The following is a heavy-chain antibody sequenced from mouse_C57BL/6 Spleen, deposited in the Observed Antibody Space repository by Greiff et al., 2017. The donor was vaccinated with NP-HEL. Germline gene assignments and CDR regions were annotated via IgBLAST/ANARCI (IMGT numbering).Heavy chain of an antibody. CDR1: GYSFTSYY. V-gene: IGHV1-66*01. CDR2: IYPGSGNT. CDR3: ARSGIYGNYPYWYFDV. J-gene: IGHJ1*03. D-gene: IGHD2-1*01. Sequence: QVQLQQSGPELVKPGASVKISCKASGYSFTSYYIHWVKQRPGQGLEWIGWIYPGSGNTKYNEKFKGKATLTADTSSSTAYMQLSSLTSEDSAVYYCARSGIYGNYPYWYFDVWGTGTTVTVSS.